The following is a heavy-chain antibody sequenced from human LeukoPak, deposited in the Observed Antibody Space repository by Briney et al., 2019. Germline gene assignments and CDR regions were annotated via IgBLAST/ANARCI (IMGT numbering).Heavy chain of an antibody. D-gene: IGHD3-10*02. J-gene: IGHJ6*04. CDR1: GFTFNSYG. CDR2: ISSSGSTI. V-gene: IGHV3-48*04. Sequence: QSGGSLRLSCAASGFTFNSYGMHWVRQAPGKGLEWVSYISSSGSTIYYADSVKGRFTISRDNAKNSLYLQMNSLRAEDTAVYYCAELGITMIGGVWGKGTTVTISS. CDR3: AELGITMIGGV.